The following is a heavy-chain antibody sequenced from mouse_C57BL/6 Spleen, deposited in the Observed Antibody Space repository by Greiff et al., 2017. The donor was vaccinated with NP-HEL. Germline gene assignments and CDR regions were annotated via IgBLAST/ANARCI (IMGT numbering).Heavy chain of an antibody. D-gene: IGHD2-1*01. CDR2: INPNNGGT. CDR1: GYTFTDYY. V-gene: IGHV1-26*01. J-gene: IGHJ4*01. CDR3: ARSNGDGNYGYAMDY. Sequence: VQLQQSGPELVKPGASVKISCKASGYTFTDYYMNWVKQSHGKSLEWIGDINPNNGGTSYNQKFKGKATLTVDKSSSTAYMELRSLTSEDSAVYYCARSNGDGNYGYAMDYWGQGTSVTVSS.